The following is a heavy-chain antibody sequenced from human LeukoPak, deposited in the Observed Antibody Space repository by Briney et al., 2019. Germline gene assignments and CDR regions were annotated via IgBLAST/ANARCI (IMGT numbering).Heavy chain of an antibody. Sequence: PGGSLRLSCAASGFTFRDAGMSWVRQAPGKGLEWVGRIRSETEGATTDYAAPVKGRFTISRDGSKNTVYLQMSSLKTEDTAVYFCAHRNTAMVRVDYWGQGTLVTVSS. D-gene: IGHD5-18*01. CDR3: AHRNTAMVRVDY. V-gene: IGHV3-15*01. CDR1: GFTFRDAG. J-gene: IGHJ4*02. CDR2: IRSETEGATT.